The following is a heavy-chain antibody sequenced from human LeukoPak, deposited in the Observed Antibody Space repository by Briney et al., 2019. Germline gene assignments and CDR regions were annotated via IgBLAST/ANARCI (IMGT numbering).Heavy chain of an antibody. CDR3: ARDLDMTTVPGAFDI. J-gene: IGHJ3*02. D-gene: IGHD4-17*01. V-gene: IGHV1-2*02. Sequence: GASVKVSCKASGYTFTGYYMHWVRQAPGQGLEWMGWINPNSGGTNYAQKFQGRVTMTRDTSISTAYMELSRLRSDDTAVYYCARDLDMTTVPGAFDIWGQGTMVTVSS. CDR1: GYTFTGYY. CDR2: INPNSGGT.